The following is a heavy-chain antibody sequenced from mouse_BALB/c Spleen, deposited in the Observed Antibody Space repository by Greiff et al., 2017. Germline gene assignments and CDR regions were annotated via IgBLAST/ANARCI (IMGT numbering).Heavy chain of an antibody. Sequence: EVKLMESGGGLVKPGGSLKLSCAASGFAFSSYDMSWVRQTPEKRLEWVAYISSGGGSTYYPDTVKGRFTISRDNAKNTLYLQMSSLKSEDTAMYYCAREVRRPYYAMDYWGQGTSVTVSS. V-gene: IGHV5-12-1*01. CDR1: GFAFSSYD. CDR3: AREVRRPYYAMDY. J-gene: IGHJ4*01. CDR2: ISSGGGST. D-gene: IGHD2-14*01.